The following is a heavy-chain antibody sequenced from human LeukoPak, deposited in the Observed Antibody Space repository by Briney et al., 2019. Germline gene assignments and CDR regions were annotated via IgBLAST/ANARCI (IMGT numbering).Heavy chain of an antibody. Sequence: SETLSLTCTVSGGSISGYYWSWIRQPPGKGLEWIGYIYYSGSTNYNPSLKSRVTISVDTSKNQFSLKLSSVTAADTAVYYCARIRLGYCSGGSCEPFDYWGQGTLVTVSS. CDR2: IYYSGST. V-gene: IGHV4-59*01. CDR1: GGSISGYY. J-gene: IGHJ4*02. CDR3: ARIRLGYCSGGSCEPFDY. D-gene: IGHD2-15*01.